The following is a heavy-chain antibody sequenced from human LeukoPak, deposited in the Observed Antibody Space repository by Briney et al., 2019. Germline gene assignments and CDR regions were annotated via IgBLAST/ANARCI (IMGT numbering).Heavy chain of an antibody. CDR2: ISGSGSNT. J-gene: IGHJ3*01. Sequence: GGSLRLSCAASGFTFSNYAMTWVRQAPGKGLEWVSVISGSGSNTDYADSVKGRFTISRDNSKNTLSLQMNSLRAEDTAVYYCARENDGFDLWGQGTMVTVSS. D-gene: IGHD1-26*01. V-gene: IGHV3-23*01. CDR1: GFTFSNYA. CDR3: ARENDGFDL.